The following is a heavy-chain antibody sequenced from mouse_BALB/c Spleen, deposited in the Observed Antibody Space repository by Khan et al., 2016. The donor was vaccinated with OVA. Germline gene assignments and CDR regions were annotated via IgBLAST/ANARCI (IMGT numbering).Heavy chain of an antibody. D-gene: IGHD2-4*01. CDR3: TGGLTY. CDR1: GFIFSSYW. Sequence: EVKLEVSGGGLVRPGGSMKLSCVASGFIFSSYWMSWVRHSPEKGLDWVADFRLKSDNYATHYAESVKGKFTISRDDSKRRLYLQMNSLRDEDTGIYYCTGGLTYWGQGTLVTVSA. V-gene: IGHV6-3*01. J-gene: IGHJ3*01. CDR2: FRLKSDNYAT.